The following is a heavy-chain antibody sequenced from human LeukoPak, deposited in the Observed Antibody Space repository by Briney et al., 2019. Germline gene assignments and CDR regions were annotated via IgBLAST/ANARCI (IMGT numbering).Heavy chain of an antibody. CDR2: IYTSGNT. CDR3: ARLSPYYYMDV. CDR1: VGSTSRYY. Sequence: PSETLSLTCAVSVGSTSRYYWSWIRQPPGKGLEWIGYIYTSGNTNYNPSLKSRVTISVDTSKNQFSLNLSSVTAADTAVYYCARLSPYYYMDVWDKGTTVTVSS. J-gene: IGHJ6*03. V-gene: IGHV4-4*09.